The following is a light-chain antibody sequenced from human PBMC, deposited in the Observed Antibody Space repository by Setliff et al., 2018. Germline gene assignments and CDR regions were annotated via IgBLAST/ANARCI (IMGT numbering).Light chain of an antibody. Sequence: AIQLTQSPSSLSASVRDRVTITCRASQDISSGLAWYQQKPGEAPKLLMYDASRLEIEVPSRFSGSRSGTEFTLTISSLQPEDFATYYCQQFNSFPRTFGGGTKVDIK. CDR3: QQFNSFPRT. V-gene: IGKV1-13*02. CDR2: DAS. CDR1: QDISSG. J-gene: IGKJ4*01.